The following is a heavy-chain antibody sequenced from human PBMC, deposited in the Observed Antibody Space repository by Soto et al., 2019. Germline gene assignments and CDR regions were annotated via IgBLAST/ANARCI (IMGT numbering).Heavy chain of an antibody. Sequence: EVQLVESGGGLVKPGGSLRLSCAASGFTFSSYSMNWVRQAPGKGLEWVSSISSSSSYIYYADSVKGRFTISRDNAKNSLYLQMNSLRAEDTAVYYCARESSEVLLWFGELFWGQGTLVTVSS. CDR3: ARESSEVLLWFGELF. D-gene: IGHD3-10*01. CDR1: GFTFSSYS. V-gene: IGHV3-21*01. CDR2: ISSSSSYI. J-gene: IGHJ4*02.